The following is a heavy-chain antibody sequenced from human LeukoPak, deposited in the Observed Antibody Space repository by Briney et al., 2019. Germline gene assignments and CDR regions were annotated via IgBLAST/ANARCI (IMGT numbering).Heavy chain of an antibody. J-gene: IGHJ4*02. V-gene: IGHV4-34*01. CDR1: GGSFSGYY. D-gene: IGHD5-18*01. Sequence: SETLSLTCAVYGGSFSGYYWSWIRQPPGKGLEWVGSIYYSGSTYYNPSLKSRVTISVDTSKNQFSLKLSSVTAADTAVYYCARDRGYSYGPEYYFDYWGQGTLVTVSS. CDR3: ARDRGYSYGPEYYFDY. CDR2: IYYSGST.